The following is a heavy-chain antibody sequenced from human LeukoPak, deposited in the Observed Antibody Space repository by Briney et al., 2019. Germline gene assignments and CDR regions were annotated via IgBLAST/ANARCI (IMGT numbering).Heavy chain of an antibody. CDR2: MNPNSGNT. Sequence: ASVKVSCKASGDTFTNHDINWVRQATGHGLEWMGWMNPNSGNTGYAQNFQGRVTMTRNTSTSTVYMELSSLRSEDTAVYYCARGDLSSAWYYYSYGMDVWGQGTTVTVSS. V-gene: IGHV1-8*01. J-gene: IGHJ6*02. CDR3: ARGDLSSAWYYYSYGMDV. D-gene: IGHD6-19*01. CDR1: GDTFTNHD.